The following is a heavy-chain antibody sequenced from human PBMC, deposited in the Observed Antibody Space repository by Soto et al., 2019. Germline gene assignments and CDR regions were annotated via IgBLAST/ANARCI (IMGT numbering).Heavy chain of an antibody. J-gene: IGHJ6*02. Sequence: TLSLTCVISGDSVSSNRAGWNWIRQSPSRGLEWLGRTYYKSKWNNDYALSVKSRITINTDTSKNQFSLHLYSVTPEDTAVYYCTGITWFRGMDVWGQGPQVTGSS. CDR2: TYYKSKWNN. V-gene: IGHV6-1*01. D-gene: IGHD3-10*01. CDR3: TGITWFRGMDV. CDR1: GDSVSSNRAG.